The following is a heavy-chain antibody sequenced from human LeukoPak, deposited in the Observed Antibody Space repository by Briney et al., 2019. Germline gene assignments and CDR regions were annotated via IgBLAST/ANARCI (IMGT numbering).Heavy chain of an antibody. J-gene: IGHJ4*02. CDR3: ARSGWGYYGSGSYYPYFDH. V-gene: IGHV5-51*01. D-gene: IGHD3-10*01. CDR2: IYPGDSDT. Sequence: GESLKISCKGSGYSFTSYWIGWVRQMPGKGLEWMGIIYPGDSDTRYSPSFQGQVTISADKSISTAYLQWSSLKASDTAMYYCARSGWGYYGSGSYYPYFDHWGQGTLVTVSS. CDR1: GYSFTSYW.